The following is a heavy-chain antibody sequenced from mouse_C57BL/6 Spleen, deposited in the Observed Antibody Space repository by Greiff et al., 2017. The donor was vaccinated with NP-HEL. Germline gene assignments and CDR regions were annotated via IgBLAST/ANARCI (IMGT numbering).Heavy chain of an antibody. CDR3: AREGRIYDGYYDPYYFDY. V-gene: IGHV1-80*01. Sequence: QVQLQQSGAELVKPGASVKISCKASGYAFSSYWMNWVKQRPGKGLEWIGQIYPGDGDTNYNGKFKGKATLTADKSSSTAYMQLSSLTSEDSAVYFCAREGRIYDGYYDPYYFDYWGQGTTLTVSS. D-gene: IGHD2-3*01. J-gene: IGHJ2*01. CDR2: IYPGDGDT. CDR1: GYAFSSYW.